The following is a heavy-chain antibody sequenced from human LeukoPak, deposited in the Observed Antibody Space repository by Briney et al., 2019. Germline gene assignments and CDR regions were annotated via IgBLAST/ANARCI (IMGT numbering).Heavy chain of an antibody. CDR1: AFTFSSHE. D-gene: IGHD3-3*01. Sequence: GGSLRLSCAASAFTFSSHEMNWVRQAPGKGLEWMSYIRGSGSNKYYADSVKGRFTISRDNAKNSLYLQMNSLRAEDTAVYYCARDPSSYYYFWSGYTGSEERWFDRWGQGTLVTVSS. J-gene: IGHJ5*02. V-gene: IGHV3-48*03. CDR2: IRGSGSNK. CDR3: ARDPSSYYYFWSGYTGSEERWFDR.